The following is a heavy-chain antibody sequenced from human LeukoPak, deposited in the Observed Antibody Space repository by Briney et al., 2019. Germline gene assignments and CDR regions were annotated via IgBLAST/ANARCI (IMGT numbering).Heavy chain of an antibody. CDR3: ARVWWELLESPFFDY. J-gene: IGHJ4*02. CDR1: GGSFSGYY. Sequence: SETLSLTCAVYGGSFSGYYWGWIRQPPGKGLEWIGSIYYSGSTYYNPSLKSRVTISVDTSKNQFSLKLSSVTAADTAVYYCARVWWELLESPFFDYWGQGTLVTVSS. D-gene: IGHD1-26*01. V-gene: IGHV4-34*01. CDR2: IYYSGST.